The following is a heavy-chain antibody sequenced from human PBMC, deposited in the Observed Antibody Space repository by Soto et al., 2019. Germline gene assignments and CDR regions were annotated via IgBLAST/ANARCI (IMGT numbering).Heavy chain of an antibody. Sequence: ASVKVSCKASGYTFTSYAMHWVRQAPGQRLEWMGWINAGNGNTKYSQKFQGRVTITRDTSASTAYMELSSLRSEDTAVYYCARGRAIAVAGTYYYYGMDVWGQGTTVTVSS. CDR3: ARGRAIAVAGTYYYYGMDV. CDR1: GYTFTSYA. V-gene: IGHV1-3*01. CDR2: INAGNGNT. J-gene: IGHJ6*02. D-gene: IGHD6-19*01.